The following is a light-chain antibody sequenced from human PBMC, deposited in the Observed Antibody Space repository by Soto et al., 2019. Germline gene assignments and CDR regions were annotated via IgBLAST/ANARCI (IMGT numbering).Light chain of an antibody. CDR1: SSNIGINP. CDR2: SSN. V-gene: IGLV1-44*01. Sequence: QSVLTQPPSASGTPGQRVTISCSGSSSNIGINPVNWYQQLPGTAPRLLIYSSNQRPSGVPDRLSGSKSGTSASLAISGLQSEDEADYFCAAWDDSLNGVVFGGGTQLTVL. CDR3: AAWDDSLNGVV. J-gene: IGLJ2*01.